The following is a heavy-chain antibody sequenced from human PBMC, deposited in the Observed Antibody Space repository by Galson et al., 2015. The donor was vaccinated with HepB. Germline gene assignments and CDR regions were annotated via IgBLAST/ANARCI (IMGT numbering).Heavy chain of an antibody. Sequence: SLRLSCAASGFTFRTYDMHWVRQTAGRGLEWLSAIGTAGHTYYPGSVKGRFTISRENAKNSLYLQMNSLRAGDTAVYYCVRGYRETTMVTDAFDLWGQGTMVTVSS. D-gene: IGHD5-18*01. J-gene: IGHJ3*01. CDR1: GFTFRTYD. V-gene: IGHV3-13*01. CDR3: VRGYRETTMVTDAFDL. CDR2: IGTAGHT.